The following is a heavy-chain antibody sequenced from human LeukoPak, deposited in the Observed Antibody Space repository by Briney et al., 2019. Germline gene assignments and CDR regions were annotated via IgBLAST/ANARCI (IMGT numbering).Heavy chain of an antibody. J-gene: IGHJ4*02. CDR3: ARHRIAEAYTRYNYFDY. CDR2: MYYSGNT. D-gene: IGHD6-19*01. CDR1: GGSISSLSYY. V-gene: IGHV4-39*01. Sequence: SETLSLTCTVSGGSISSLSYYWGWIRQPPGKGLEWIGSMYYSGNTYYNPSLKTRVTISVDTSKNQLSLKLSSVTAADTSVYYCARHRIAEAYTRYNYFDYWGQGTLVTVSS.